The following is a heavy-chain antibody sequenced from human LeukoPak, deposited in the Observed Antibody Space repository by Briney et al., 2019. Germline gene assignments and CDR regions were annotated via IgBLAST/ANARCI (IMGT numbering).Heavy chain of an antibody. CDR2: IFSSGTT. J-gene: IGHJ5*02. Sequence: GGSLRLSCAASGFPFSASAMTWVRQAPGKGLEWVSHIFSSGTTFYADSVRGRFTISRDNSKNTLHLLMTSLRADNTAVYYCATVKYDYGDPVGWFDPWGQGTLVTVSS. D-gene: IGHD4-17*01. V-gene: IGHV3-23*01. CDR3: ATVKYDYGDPVGWFDP. CDR1: GFPFSASA.